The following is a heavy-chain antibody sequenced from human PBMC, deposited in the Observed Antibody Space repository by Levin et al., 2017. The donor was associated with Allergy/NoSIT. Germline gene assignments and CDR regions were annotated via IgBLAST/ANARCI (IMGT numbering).Heavy chain of an antibody. D-gene: IGHD2-2*01. CDR2: LYYSGIA. CDR1: GGSISSSSYY. V-gene: IGHV4-39*07. Sequence: SPTLSLTCNVSGGSISSSSYYWGWIRQSPGKGLEWIGSLYYSGIAYYNPSLKSRVAMSVDTSKKQFSLRLTSLTAADTAVYYCARDRSPVRGPAPKRHFAMDVWGQGTTVTVSS. CDR3: ARDRSPVRGPAPKRHFAMDV. J-gene: IGHJ6*02.